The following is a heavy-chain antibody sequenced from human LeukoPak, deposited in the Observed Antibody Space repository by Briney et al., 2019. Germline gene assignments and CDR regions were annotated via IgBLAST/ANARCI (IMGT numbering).Heavy chain of an antibody. CDR3: ASRGGQTLWYFDY. CDR1: GFTFTSST. V-gene: IGHV1-58*02. D-gene: IGHD2-15*01. CDR2: IVVGSGNT. Sequence: SVKVSCKASGFTFTSSTMQWVRQARGQRLEWIGWIVVGSGNTNYAQKFQERVTITRDMSTSTAYMELSSLRSEDTAVYYCASRGGQTLWYFDYWGQGTLVTVSS. J-gene: IGHJ4*02.